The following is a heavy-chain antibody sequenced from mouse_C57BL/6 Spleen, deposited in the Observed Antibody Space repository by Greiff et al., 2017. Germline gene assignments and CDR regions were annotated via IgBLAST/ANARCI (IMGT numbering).Heavy chain of an antibody. CDR3: ANPRDGYYEDAMDY. CDR1: GYTFTSYW. CDR2: INPSSGYT. V-gene: IGHV1-7*01. J-gene: IGHJ4*01. D-gene: IGHD2-3*01. Sequence: QVHVKQSGAELAKPGASVKLSCKASGYTFTSYWMHWVKQRPGQGLEWIGYINPSSGYTKYNQKFKDKATLTADKSSSTAYMQLSSLTYEDSAVYYCANPRDGYYEDAMDYWGQGTSVTVSS.